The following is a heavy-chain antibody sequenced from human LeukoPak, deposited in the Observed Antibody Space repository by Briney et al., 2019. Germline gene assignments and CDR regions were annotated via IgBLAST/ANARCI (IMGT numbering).Heavy chain of an antibody. V-gene: IGHV1-18*01. J-gene: IGHJ5*02. D-gene: IGHD3-22*01. CDR1: GYTFTSYD. Sequence: ASVKVSCKASGYTFTSYDISWVRQAPGQGLEWMGWISGYNGYTHYARNLQGRVTMTTDTSTSTAYMELRSLRSDDTAVYYCARDEARYSSGYYPNWFDPWGQGTLVTVSS. CDR3: ARDEARYSSGYYPNWFDP. CDR2: ISGYNGYT.